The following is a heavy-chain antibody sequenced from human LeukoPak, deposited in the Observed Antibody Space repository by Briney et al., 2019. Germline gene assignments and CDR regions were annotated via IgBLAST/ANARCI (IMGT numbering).Heavy chain of an antibody. D-gene: IGHD6-13*01. Sequence: SVKVSCKASGGTFSSYAISWVRHAPGQGLEWMGGIIPIFGTANYAQKFQGRVTITTDESTSTAYMELSSLRSEDTAVYYCARQGVAAAGMDWFDPWGQGTLVTVSS. CDR2: IIPIFGTA. CDR3: ARQGVAAAGMDWFDP. CDR1: GGTFSSYA. V-gene: IGHV1-69*05. J-gene: IGHJ5*02.